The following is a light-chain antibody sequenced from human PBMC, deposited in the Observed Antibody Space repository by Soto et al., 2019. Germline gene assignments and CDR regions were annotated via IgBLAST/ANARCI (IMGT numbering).Light chain of an antibody. Sequence: EIVLTQSPGTLSLSPGERATLSCRASQSVSSSYLAWYQQKPGQAPRLLIYGASSRATGIPDRFSGSGSGTDFTLTISRLEPEDFAVYYCQQYRSSPPITFCQGTRLEIK. CDR3: QQYRSSPPIT. V-gene: IGKV3-20*01. CDR2: GAS. J-gene: IGKJ5*01. CDR1: QSVSSSY.